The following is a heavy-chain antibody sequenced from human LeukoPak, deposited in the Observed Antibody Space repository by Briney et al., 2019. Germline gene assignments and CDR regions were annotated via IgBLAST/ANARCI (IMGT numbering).Heavy chain of an antibody. V-gene: IGHV3-73*01. CDR3: TRSLPIVGAPYYFDY. D-gene: IGHD1-26*01. J-gene: IGHJ4*02. CDR2: IRSKANSYAT. Sequence: GGSLRLSCAASGFTLTGSAMHWVRQASGKGLEWVGRIRSKANSYATAYAASVKGMFTISRDDSKNTAYLQMNSLKTEDTAVYYCTRSLPIVGAPYYFDYWGQGTLVTVSS. CDR1: GFTLTGSA.